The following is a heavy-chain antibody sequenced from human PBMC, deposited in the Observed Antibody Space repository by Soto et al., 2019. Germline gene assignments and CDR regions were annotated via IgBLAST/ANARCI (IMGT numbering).Heavy chain of an antibody. CDR2: IYPRDSDT. Sequence: GESLKISCKASGYSFTNYWIGWVRQMPGKGLEWMGVIYPRDSDTTYSTSFQGQVTISADKSINTAYLQWNSLKASDTAMYYCARQGAVAGPGDYWGQGTLVTVSS. J-gene: IGHJ4*02. CDR1: GYSFTNYW. CDR3: ARQGAVAGPGDY. V-gene: IGHV5-51*01. D-gene: IGHD6-13*01.